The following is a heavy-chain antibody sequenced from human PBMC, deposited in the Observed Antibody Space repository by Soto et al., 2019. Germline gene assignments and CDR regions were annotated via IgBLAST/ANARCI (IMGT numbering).Heavy chain of an antibody. J-gene: IGHJ6*02. D-gene: IGHD6-13*01. V-gene: IGHV3-23*01. CDR1: GFTFSSYA. Sequence: GGSLRLSCAASGFTFSSYAMSWVRQAPGKGLEWVSAISGSGGSTYYADSGKGRFTISRDNSKNTLYLQMNSLRAEDTAVYYCAKDHGQLVHYYNHGMDVWGQGTTVTVSS. CDR3: AKDHGQLVHYYNHGMDV. CDR2: ISGSGGST.